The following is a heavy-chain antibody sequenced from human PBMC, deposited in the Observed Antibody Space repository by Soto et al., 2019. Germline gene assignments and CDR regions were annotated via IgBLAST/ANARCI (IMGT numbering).Heavy chain of an antibody. CDR2: ITSSGGST. J-gene: IGHJ4*02. CDR1: GFTFSNYY. Sequence: PAESLRLSCAASGFTFSNYYMHWLRQAPGKGLEYVSAITSSGGSTYYANSVKGRFIISRDNSKNTMLLQMGSLRAEDMAVYYCARAEYYYGSAKYFFDYWGQGT. CDR3: ARAEYYYGSAKYFFDY. D-gene: IGHD3-10*01. V-gene: IGHV3-64*01.